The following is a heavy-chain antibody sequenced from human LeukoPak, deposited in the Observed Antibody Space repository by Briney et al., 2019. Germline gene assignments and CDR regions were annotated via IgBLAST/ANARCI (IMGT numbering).Heavy chain of an antibody. V-gene: IGHV3-74*01. CDR2: INSDGSST. CDR1: GFSFCKYW. D-gene: IGHD6-13*01. CDR3: ARDSGGIAADVIGSGMDV. Sequence: GGSLRLSCAASGFSFCKYWLHWVRQAPGKGLVWVSRINSDGSSTTYADSVKGRFTISRDNAKNTLYLQMNSLRAEDTAVYYCARDSGGIAADVIGSGMDVWGQGTRVSVSS. J-gene: IGHJ6*01.